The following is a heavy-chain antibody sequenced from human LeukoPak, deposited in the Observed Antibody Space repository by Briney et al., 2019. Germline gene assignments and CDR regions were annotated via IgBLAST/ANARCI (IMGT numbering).Heavy chain of an antibody. CDR3: ARDMYGGSADELAFDI. J-gene: IGHJ3*02. CDR1: GFTFSSYS. V-gene: IGHV3-21*01. CDR2: ISSSSSYI. D-gene: IGHD2-8*01. Sequence: PGGSLRLSCAASGFTFSSYSMNWVRQAPGKGLEWVSSISSSSSYIYYADSVKGRFTISRDNAKNSLYLQMNSLRAEDTAVYYCARDMYGGSADELAFDIWGKRVIVTVSS.